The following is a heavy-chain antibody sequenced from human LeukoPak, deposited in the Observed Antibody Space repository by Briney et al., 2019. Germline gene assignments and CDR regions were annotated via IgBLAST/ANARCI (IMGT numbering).Heavy chain of an antibody. D-gene: IGHD3-16*02. CDR2: IKQDGSEK. V-gene: IGHV3-7*01. J-gene: IGHJ3*02. Sequence: GGSLRLSCVASGFTFSSYWMSWVRQAPGKGLEWVANIKQDGSEKYYVDSVKGRFTISRDNAKNSLYLQMNSLRAEDTAVYYCARDHMITFGGVIVGAFDIWGQGTMVTVSS. CDR1: GFTFSSYW. CDR3: ARDHMITFGGVIVGAFDI.